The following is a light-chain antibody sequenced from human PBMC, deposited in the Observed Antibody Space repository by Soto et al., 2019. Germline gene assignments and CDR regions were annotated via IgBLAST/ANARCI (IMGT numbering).Light chain of an antibody. CDR1: QTVSSTF. Sequence: DIVLTQSPGTLSLSPGERATISCRASQTVSSTFLAWYQQKPGQSPRLLIYAASSRATGIPDRFSGSGSGTDFTLTISRLEPEDFALYYCQQYGSSHRTFGQGTKVEIK. CDR3: QQYGSSHRT. V-gene: IGKV3-20*01. J-gene: IGKJ1*01. CDR2: AAS.